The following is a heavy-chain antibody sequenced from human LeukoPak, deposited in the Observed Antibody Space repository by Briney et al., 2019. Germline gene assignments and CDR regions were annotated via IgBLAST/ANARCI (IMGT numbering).Heavy chain of an antibody. Sequence: SETLSLTCTVSSGSISSYYWSWIRQPPGKGLEWIGYIYYSGSTNYNPSLKSRVTISVDTSKNQFSLKLSSVTAADTAVYYCARHSSSWQHYYYYGMDVWGQGTTVTVSS. V-gene: IGHV4-59*08. J-gene: IGHJ6*02. D-gene: IGHD6-13*01. CDR2: IYYSGST. CDR1: SGSISSYY. CDR3: ARHSSSWQHYYYYGMDV.